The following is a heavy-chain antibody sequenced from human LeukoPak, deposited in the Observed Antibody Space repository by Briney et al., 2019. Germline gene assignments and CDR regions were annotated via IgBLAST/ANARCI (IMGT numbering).Heavy chain of an antibody. J-gene: IGHJ4*02. CDR3: AKDRSSGWYGLDY. CDR2: ISGSGGST. V-gene: IGHV3-23*01. CDR1: GFTFSSYA. D-gene: IGHD6-19*01. Sequence: GGSLRLSCAASGFTFSSYAMSWVRQAPGKGLEWVSAISGSGGSTYYADSVKGRFTISRDNSKNTLYLQMNSLRAEDAAVYYCAKDRSSGWYGLDYWGQGTLVTVSS.